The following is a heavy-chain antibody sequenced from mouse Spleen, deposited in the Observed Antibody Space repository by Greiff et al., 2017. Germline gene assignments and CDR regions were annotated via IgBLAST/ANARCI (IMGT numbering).Heavy chain of an antibody. J-gene: IGHJ1*01. V-gene: IGHV3-8*01. D-gene: IGHD2-1*01. CDR2: ISYSGST. Sequence: EVHLVESGPGLAKPSQTLSLTCSVTGYSITSDYWNWIRKFPGNKLEYMGYISYSGSTYYNPSLKSRISITRDTSKNQYYLQLNSVTTEDTATYYCARRIYYGNYHWYFDVWGAGTTVTVSS. CDR1: GYSITSDY. CDR3: ARRIYYGNYHWYFDV.